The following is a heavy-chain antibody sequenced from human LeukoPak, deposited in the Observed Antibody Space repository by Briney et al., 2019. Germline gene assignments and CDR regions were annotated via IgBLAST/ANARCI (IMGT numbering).Heavy chain of an antibody. Sequence: SETLSLTCTVSGGSISSSSYYWGWIRQHPGMGLEWIGSINYSGSTYYNPSLKSRVTISVDTSKNQFSLKLSSVTAADTAVYYCARQYYDYVWGSYRLWYFDYWGQGTLVTVSS. CDR2: INYSGST. J-gene: IGHJ4*02. CDR3: ARQYYDYVWGSYRLWYFDY. V-gene: IGHV4-39*01. D-gene: IGHD3-16*02. CDR1: GGSISSSSYY.